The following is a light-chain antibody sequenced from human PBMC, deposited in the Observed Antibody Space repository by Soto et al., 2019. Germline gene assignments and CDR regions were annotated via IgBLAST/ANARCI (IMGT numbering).Light chain of an antibody. V-gene: IGKV3-15*01. J-gene: IGKJ1*01. CDR1: QRVSSN. Sequence: EIVMTQSPATLSVSPGERATLSCRASQRVSSNLAWYQQKPGQAPRLLIYGASTRATGIPARFSGSGSGTEFTLTISSLQSEDFAVYYCQQYNNLPPTFGQGTKVEIK. CDR2: GAS. CDR3: QQYNNLPPT.